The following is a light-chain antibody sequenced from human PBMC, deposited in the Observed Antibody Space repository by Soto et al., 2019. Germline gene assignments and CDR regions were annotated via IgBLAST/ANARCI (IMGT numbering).Light chain of an antibody. CDR1: SSDVGGYDF. Sequence: QSALTQPASVSGSPGQSITISCTGTSSDVGGYDFVSWYQQRPGKAPKLIIYDVSNRPSGVSNRFSGSKSGNTASLTISGLQAEDEADYYCTLYTPSDIGVFGGGTKLTVL. CDR3: TLYTPSDIGV. J-gene: IGLJ3*02. V-gene: IGLV2-14*01. CDR2: DVS.